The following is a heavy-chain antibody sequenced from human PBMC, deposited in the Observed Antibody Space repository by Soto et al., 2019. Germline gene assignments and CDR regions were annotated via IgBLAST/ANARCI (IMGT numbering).Heavy chain of an antibody. CDR3: ARDRLPPHRLPFPYFFDF. J-gene: IGHJ4*02. CDR2: IWYDGRNA. Sequence: QVQLVESGGSVVQPGRSLRLSCAASEFSFSSFGMHWVRQAPGKGLEWVAVIWYDGRNAYYADSVRGRFTVSRDSSKNTQYLQMNNLRVDDTAVYYCARDRLPPHRLPFPYFFDFWGQGTLVTVSS. CDR1: EFSFSSFG. D-gene: IGHD2-21*02. V-gene: IGHV3-33*01.